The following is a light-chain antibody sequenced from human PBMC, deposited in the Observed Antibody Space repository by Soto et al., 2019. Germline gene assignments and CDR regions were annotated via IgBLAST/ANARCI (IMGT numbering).Light chain of an antibody. CDR2: GAS. Sequence: EIVMTQSPATLSVSPGERVSLSCRASQSVSSGLAWYQQKPGQPPRLLIYGASTRATGIPASFSGSGSGTEFTLTISSLQSEDFSVYYCHQYNNWPPYTFGQGTKVEIK. V-gene: IGKV3-15*01. CDR3: HQYNNWPPYT. CDR1: QSVSSG. J-gene: IGKJ2*01.